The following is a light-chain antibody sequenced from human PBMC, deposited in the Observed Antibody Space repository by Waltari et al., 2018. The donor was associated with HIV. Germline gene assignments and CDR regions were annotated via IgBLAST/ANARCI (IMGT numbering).Light chain of an antibody. J-gene: IGKJ1*01. V-gene: IGKV1-5*03. CDR3: QQYNSYSRT. CDR1: QSISSW. Sequence: DIQMTQSPSTLSASVGDRVTITCRASQSISSWLAWYQQNPGKAPKLLIDKASSLESGVPSRFSGSGSGTEFTLTISSLQPDDFATYYCQQYNSYSRTFGQGTKVEIK. CDR2: KAS.